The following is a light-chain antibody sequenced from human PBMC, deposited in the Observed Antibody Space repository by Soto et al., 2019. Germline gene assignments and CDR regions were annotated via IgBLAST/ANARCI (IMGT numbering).Light chain of an antibody. CDR2: EVS. CDR3: SSYRRIATDV. J-gene: IGLJ1*01. Sequence: QSALTQPASVSRSPVQSITISCTGSSSDVGDYNYVSWYQQHPGKAPKLMIYEVSNRPSGVSNRFSGSKSGNTASLTISGRQDEDTADYYGSSYRRIATDVFRTSTNLTVL. CDR1: SSDVGDYNY. V-gene: IGLV2-14*01.